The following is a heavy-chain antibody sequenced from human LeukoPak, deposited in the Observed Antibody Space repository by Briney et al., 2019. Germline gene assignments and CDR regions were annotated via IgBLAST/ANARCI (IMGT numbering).Heavy chain of an antibody. D-gene: IGHD3-16*01. CDR2: INPNSGGT. J-gene: IGHJ5*02. V-gene: IGHV1-2*02. CDR3: ARKRGGDNWFDP. CDR1: GYTFTGYY. Sequence: ASVKVSCKASGYTFTGYYMHWVRQAPGQGLEWMGWINPNSGGTNYAQKFQGRVTMTRDTSITTAYMELGGLRSDDTAVYYCARKRGGDNWFDPWGQGSLVTVSS.